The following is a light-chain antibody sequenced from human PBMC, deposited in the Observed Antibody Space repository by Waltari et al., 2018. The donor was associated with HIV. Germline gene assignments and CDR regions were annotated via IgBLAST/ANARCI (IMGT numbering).Light chain of an antibody. Sequence: EIVLTQSPGTLSLSPGESATLPCRASQSIPSSYLAWYQQKPGQGPRLLIYGVSSRATGTPDRFSGGGSATNFTLTISRLEPEDFAVYYCQHYGSSPMYIFGQGTKLEIK. CDR2: GVS. J-gene: IGKJ2*01. CDR3: QHYGSSPMYI. CDR1: QSIPSSY. V-gene: IGKV3-20*01.